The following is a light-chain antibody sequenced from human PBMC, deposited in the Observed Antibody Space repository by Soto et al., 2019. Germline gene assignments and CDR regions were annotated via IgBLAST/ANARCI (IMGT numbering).Light chain of an antibody. CDR2: TSS. CDR3: QQTYSPPHT. Sequence: DIQMTQSPSSLSASVGDSVTFTCRSSQTIDSYLSWYQQRPGKAPNLLIFTSSFLQSGVPSRFGGSGSGTNFTLTISSLQPEDFATYYCQQTYSPPHTFGQGTRLEIK. J-gene: IGKJ2*01. CDR1: QTIDSY. V-gene: IGKV1-39*01.